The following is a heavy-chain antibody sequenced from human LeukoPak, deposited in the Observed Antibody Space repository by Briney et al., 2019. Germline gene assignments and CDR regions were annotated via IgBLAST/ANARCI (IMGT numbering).Heavy chain of an antibody. CDR3: AKVAVPEYYFDY. J-gene: IGHJ4*02. V-gene: IGHV3-23*01. CDR1: GFTFSSYA. CDR2: ISGSGGST. Sequence: GGSLRLSCAASGFTFSSYAMSWVRQAPGKGLKGVSAISGSGGSTYYADSVKGRFTISRDNSKNTLYLQMNSLRAEDTAVYYCAKVAVPEYYFDYWGQGTLVTVSS. D-gene: IGHD3-10*01.